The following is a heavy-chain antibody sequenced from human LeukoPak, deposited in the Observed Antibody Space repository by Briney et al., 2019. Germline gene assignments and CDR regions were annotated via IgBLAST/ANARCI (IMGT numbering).Heavy chain of an antibody. CDR2: ISGSGVST. D-gene: IGHD3-22*01. Sequence: PGGSLRLSCAASGFTFSSYGMSWVRQAPGKGLEWVSLISGSGVSTYYADSVKGRFTISRDNSKNTLYLQMNSLRAEDTAVYYCANYYDSSGCYGVDYWGQGTLVTVSS. CDR3: ANYYDSSGCYGVDY. CDR1: GFTFSSYG. J-gene: IGHJ4*02. V-gene: IGHV3-23*01.